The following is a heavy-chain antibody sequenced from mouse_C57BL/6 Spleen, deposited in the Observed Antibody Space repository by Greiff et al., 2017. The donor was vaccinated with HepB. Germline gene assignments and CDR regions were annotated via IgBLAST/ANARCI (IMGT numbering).Heavy chain of an antibody. D-gene: IGHD2-4*01. CDR3: ARVGNDYDGYAMDY. Sequence: VQLQQPGAELVKPGASVKLSCKASGYTFTSYWMHWVKQRPGRGLEWMGRIDPNSGGTKYNEKFKSKATLTVDKPSSTAYMQLSSLTSEDAAVYYCARVGNDYDGYAMDYWGQGTSVTVSS. V-gene: IGHV1-72*01. CDR1: GYTFTSYW. J-gene: IGHJ4*01. CDR2: IDPNSGGT.